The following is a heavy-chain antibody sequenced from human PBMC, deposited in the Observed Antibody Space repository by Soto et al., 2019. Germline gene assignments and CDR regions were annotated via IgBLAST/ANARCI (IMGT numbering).Heavy chain of an antibody. V-gene: IGHV4-59*08. CDR2: VYYSGST. CDR1: GGSIRSYY. D-gene: IGHD3-3*01. J-gene: IGHJ4*02. Sequence: NPSETLSLTCTVSGGSIRSYYWSWIRQPPGKGLEWIGYVYYSGSTKYNPSLKSRVTISVDSSKNQFSLKLDSVTAADTAVYYCGRLGGYYQAFDHWGQGTLVTVSS. CDR3: GRLGGYYQAFDH.